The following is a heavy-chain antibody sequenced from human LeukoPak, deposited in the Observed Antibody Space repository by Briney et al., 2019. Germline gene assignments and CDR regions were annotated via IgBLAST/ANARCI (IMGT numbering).Heavy chain of an antibody. J-gene: IGHJ3*02. D-gene: IGHD6-13*01. CDR3: AKSAIAVAGTGAFDI. CDR2: ISSSSSYI. Sequence: PGGSLRLSCAASGFTFSSYSMNWVRQAPGKGLEWVSSISSSSSYIYYADSVKGRFTISRDNAKNSLYLQMNSLRAEDTALYYCAKSAIAVAGTGAFDIWGQGTMVTVSS. CDR1: GFTFSSYS. V-gene: IGHV3-21*04.